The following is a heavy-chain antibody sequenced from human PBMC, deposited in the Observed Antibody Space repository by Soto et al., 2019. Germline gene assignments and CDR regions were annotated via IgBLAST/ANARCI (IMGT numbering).Heavy chain of an antibody. Sequence: ASVKVSCKASGYTFTGYYMHWVRQAPGQGLEWMGWINPNSGGTNYAQKFQGWVTMTRDTSISTAYMELSRLRSDDTAVYYCARDLGSSSGSAFDIWGQGTMVTVSS. CDR1: GYTFTGYY. CDR2: INPNSGGT. V-gene: IGHV1-2*04. D-gene: IGHD6-6*01. CDR3: ARDLGSSSGSAFDI. J-gene: IGHJ3*02.